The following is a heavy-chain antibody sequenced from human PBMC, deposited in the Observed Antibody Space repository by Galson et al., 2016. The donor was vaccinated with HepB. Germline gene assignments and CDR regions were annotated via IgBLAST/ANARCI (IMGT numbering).Heavy chain of an antibody. CDR3: ARVWGSSGGSCCNWFDP. CDR1: RGSISSGPHY. D-gene: IGHD2-15*01. CDR2: IYTSGST. J-gene: IGHJ5*02. V-gene: IGHV4-61*02. Sequence: TLSLTCTVSRGSISSGPHYWDWLRQPAGKGLEWIGRIYTSGSTNYNPSLKSRVTISVDTSKNQFSLKLSSVTAADTAVYYCARVWGSSGGSCCNWFDPWGQGTLVTVSS.